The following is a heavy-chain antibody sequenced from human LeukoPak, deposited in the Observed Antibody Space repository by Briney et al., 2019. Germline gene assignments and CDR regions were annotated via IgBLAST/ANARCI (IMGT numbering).Heavy chain of an antibody. V-gene: IGHV3-74*01. CDR3: ARAGYSWEHDY. D-gene: IGHD5-24*01. CDR2: IDSDGSDT. J-gene: IGHJ4*02. Sequence: PGGSLRLSCAASGFTFSRSWMYWVRQAPGKGLVWVSRIDSDGSDTTYADSVKGRFTISRDNAKNTEYLQMNSLRAEDTAVYYCARAGYSWEHDYWGQGTLVTVSS. CDR1: GFTFSRSW.